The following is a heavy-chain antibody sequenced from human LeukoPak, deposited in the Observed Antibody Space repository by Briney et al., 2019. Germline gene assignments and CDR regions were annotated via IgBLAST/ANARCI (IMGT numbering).Heavy chain of an antibody. CDR3: ARLKQQLVRPYYYGMDV. CDR1: GGSFSGYY. CDR2: INHSGST. Sequence: SETLSLTRAVYGGSFSGYYWSWIRQPPGKGLEWIGEINHSGSTNYNPSLKSRVTISVGTSKNQFSLKLSSVTAADTAVYYCARLKQQLVRPYYYGMDVWGEGTTVTVSS. J-gene: IGHJ6*04. D-gene: IGHD6-13*01. V-gene: IGHV4-34*01.